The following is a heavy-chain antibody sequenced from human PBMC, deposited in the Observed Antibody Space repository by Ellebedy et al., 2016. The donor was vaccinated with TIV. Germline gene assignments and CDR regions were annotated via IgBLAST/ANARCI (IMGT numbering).Heavy chain of an antibody. CDR1: GFTFSCCA. V-gene: IGHV3-23*01. CDR3: AKRDGQN. J-gene: IGHJ4*01. D-gene: IGHD5-24*01. Sequence: GESLKISCAASGFTFSCCAMSWVRQTPGKGLEWVSVISNSGDTTYADYVKGRFTISRDNSKDTLFLQMNSLRAEDTAVYYCAKRDGQNWGHGTLVTVSS. CDR2: ISNSGDTT.